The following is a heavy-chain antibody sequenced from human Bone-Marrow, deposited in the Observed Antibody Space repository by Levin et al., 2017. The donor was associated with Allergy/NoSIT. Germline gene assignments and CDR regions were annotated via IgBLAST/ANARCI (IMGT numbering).Heavy chain of an antibody. CDR2: IDNDGAVT. D-gene: IGHD6-13*01. J-gene: IGHJ6*02. Sequence: GESLKISCAASGFTFSSFWMHWVRQVPGKGLVWVSRIDNDGAVTEYADSAKGRFTISRDNANNSLSLQMNRLRREDTAVYYCARAAGAAGRGGMDVWGQGTTVTVSS. CDR1: GFTFSSFW. CDR3: ARAAGAAGRGGMDV. V-gene: IGHV3-74*01.